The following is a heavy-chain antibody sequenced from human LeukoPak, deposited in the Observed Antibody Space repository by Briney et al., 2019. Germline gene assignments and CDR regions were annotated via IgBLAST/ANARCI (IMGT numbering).Heavy chain of an antibody. D-gene: IGHD3-22*01. CDR3: ARHYYDSSGYYPQGYYYGMDV. CDR1: GGSISSYY. CDR2: IYTSGST. J-gene: IGHJ6*02. V-gene: IGHV4-4*07. Sequence: SETLSLTCTVSGGSISSYYWSWIRQPAGKGLEWIGRIYTSGSTNYNPSLKSRVTMSVDTSKNQFSLKLSSVTAADTAVYYCARHYYDSSGYYPQGYYYGMDVWGQGTTVTVSS.